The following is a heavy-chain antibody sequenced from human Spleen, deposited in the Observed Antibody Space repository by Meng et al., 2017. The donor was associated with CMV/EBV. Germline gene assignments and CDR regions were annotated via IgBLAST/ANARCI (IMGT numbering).Heavy chain of an antibody. CDR3: AHSPNVPSWFDP. J-gene: IGHJ5*02. CDR1: GVSLSTSGVG. V-gene: IGHV2-5*01. CDR2: LYWNDDK. Sequence: FSGVSLSTSGVGVGWIRQPPGKALEWLAILYWNDDKRYSPSLKSRLTITKDTSKNQVVLTMSNMDPVDTATYFCAHSPNVPSWFDPWGQGTLVTVSS.